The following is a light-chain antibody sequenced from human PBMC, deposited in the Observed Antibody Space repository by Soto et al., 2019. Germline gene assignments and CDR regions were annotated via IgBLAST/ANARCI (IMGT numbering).Light chain of an antibody. CDR3: AAWDDSLNGVA. J-gene: IGLJ2*01. CDR1: SSNIGNNA. CDR2: YDD. Sequence: QPVLTQPPSVSGAPRQRVTISCSGSSSNIGNNAVNWYQQLPRKAPRLLIHYDDLLTSGVSDRFSGAKSGTSAALAISGLQSEDEADYYCAAWDDSLNGVAFGGGTKVTVL. V-gene: IGLV1-36*01.